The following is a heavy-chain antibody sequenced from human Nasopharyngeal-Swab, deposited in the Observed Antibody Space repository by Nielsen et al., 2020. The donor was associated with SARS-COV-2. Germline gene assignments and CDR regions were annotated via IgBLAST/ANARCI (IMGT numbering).Heavy chain of an antibody. Sequence: GESLKISCEVSGFSVSYNYMSWVRQAPGKGLEWVSVIYSGGSTYYADSVKGRFTISRDNSKNTLYLQMNSLRAEDTAVYYCARDYGDYYFDYWGQGTLVTVSS. J-gene: IGHJ4*02. V-gene: IGHV3-53*01. D-gene: IGHD4-17*01. CDR2: IYSGGST. CDR1: GFSVSYNY. CDR3: ARDYGDYYFDY.